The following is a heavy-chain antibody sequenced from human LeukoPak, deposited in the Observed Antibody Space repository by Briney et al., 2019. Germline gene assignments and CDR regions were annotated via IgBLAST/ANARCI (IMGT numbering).Heavy chain of an antibody. CDR1: GFTFSSYG. J-gene: IGHJ4*02. D-gene: IGHD5-12*01. CDR3: AKVASGYDYIDY. Sequence: GGSLRLSCAASGFTFSSYGMSWVRQAPGKGLEWVSAISGSGGSTYYADSVKGRFTITRDNSKNTLYLQMNSLRAEDTAVYYCAKVASGYDYIDYWGQGTLVTVSS. CDR2: ISGSGGST. V-gene: IGHV3-23*01.